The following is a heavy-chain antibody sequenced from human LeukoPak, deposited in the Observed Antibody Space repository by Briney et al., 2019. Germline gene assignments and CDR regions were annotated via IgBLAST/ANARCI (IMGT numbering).Heavy chain of an antibody. CDR1: GFTFRNVW. D-gene: IGHD7-27*01. CDR2: IKSKSDGETT. CDR3: STALNGDTDY. Sequence: KPGGSLRLSCAACGFTFRNVWMSWVRQAPGKGLEWVGRIKSKSDGETTQYAAPVKGRITISRDDSRNTLYLHMDSLTTGDTAVYYCSTALNGDTDYWGRGALVTVSS. V-gene: IGHV3-15*01. J-gene: IGHJ4*02.